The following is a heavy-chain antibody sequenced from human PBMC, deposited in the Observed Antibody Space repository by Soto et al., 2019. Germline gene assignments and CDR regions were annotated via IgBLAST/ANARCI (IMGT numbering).Heavy chain of an antibody. Sequence: GEALKISCKGSGYSFTTYWIGWVRQMPGKGLEWMGIIYPGDSDTRYSPSFQGQVTISADKSISTAYLQWSSLKASDTAMYYCARLGFGITDAFDIWGQGTMVTVSS. CDR1: GYSFTTYW. CDR3: ARLGFGITDAFDI. D-gene: IGHD3-16*01. J-gene: IGHJ3*02. CDR2: IYPGDSDT. V-gene: IGHV5-51*01.